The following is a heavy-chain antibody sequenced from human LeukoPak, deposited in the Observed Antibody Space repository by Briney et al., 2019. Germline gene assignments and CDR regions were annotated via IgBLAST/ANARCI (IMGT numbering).Heavy chain of an antibody. V-gene: IGHV1-18*01. CDR3: ARTHYDFWSGYPGDY. D-gene: IGHD3-3*01. CDR1: GYSFTSSG. CDR2: ISAYDGNT. Sequence: ASVKVSCKASGYSFTSSGISWVRQAPGQGFEWMGWISAYDGNTDYEQKFQGRVTMTTDTSTGTAYMELRGLRFEDTAVYYCARTHYDFWSGYPGDYWGQGTLVTVSS. J-gene: IGHJ4*02.